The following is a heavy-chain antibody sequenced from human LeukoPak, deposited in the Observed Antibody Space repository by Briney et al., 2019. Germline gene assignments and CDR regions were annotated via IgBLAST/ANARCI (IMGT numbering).Heavy chain of an antibody. V-gene: IGHV4-59*01. D-gene: IGHD6-19*01. CDR2: IYYSGST. CDR3: ARSAIAVAHRNWFDP. Sequence: SETLSLTCTVSGGSISSYYWSWIRQPPGNRLEWIGYIYYSGSTNYNPSLKSRVTISVDTSKNQFSLKLSSVTAADTAVYYCARSAIAVAHRNWFDPWGQGTLVTVSS. CDR1: GGSISSYY. J-gene: IGHJ5*02.